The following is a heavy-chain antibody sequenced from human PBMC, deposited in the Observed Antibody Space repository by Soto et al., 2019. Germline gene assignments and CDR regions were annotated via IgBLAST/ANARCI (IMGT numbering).Heavy chain of an antibody. D-gene: IGHD3-3*01. CDR1: GFTFSSYA. CDR3: ARPPTIFGVVILDY. J-gene: IGHJ4*02. CDR2: ISYDGSNK. V-gene: IGHV3-30-3*01. Sequence: QVQLVESGGGVVQPGRSLRLSCAASGFTFSSYAMHWVRQAPGKGLEWVAVISYDGSNKYYADSVKGRFTISRDSSNTTLYLQMNSLRAEDTAVYYCARPPTIFGVVILDYWGQGTLVTVSS.